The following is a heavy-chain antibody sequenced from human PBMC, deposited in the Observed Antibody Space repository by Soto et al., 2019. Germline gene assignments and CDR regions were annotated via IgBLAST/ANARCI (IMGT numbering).Heavy chain of an antibody. V-gene: IGHV3-23*01. CDR1: GFTFSTYA. CDR3: AKAADFWSSRLKYLDS. CDR2: ISGHGLNT. J-gene: IGHJ5*01. D-gene: IGHD3-3*01. Sequence: PGGSLRLSCVVSGFTFSTYAMSWVRQAPGEGLEWVADISGHGLNTFYADSVKGRFTMSRDNSKNMVSLQMDSLTADDTAIYYCAKAADFWSSRLKYLDSWGLGAQVTVYS.